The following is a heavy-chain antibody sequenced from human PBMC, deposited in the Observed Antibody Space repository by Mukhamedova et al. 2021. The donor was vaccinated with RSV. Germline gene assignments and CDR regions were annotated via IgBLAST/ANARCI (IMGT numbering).Heavy chain of an antibody. Sequence: SYGMHWVRQAPGKGLEWVAVISYDGSNKYYADSVKGRFTISRDNSKNTLYLQMNSLRAEDTAVYYCAKAGMGSDYFDYWGQGTLV. J-gene: IGHJ4*02. V-gene: IGHV3-30*18. D-gene: IGHD1-14*01. CDR1: SYG. CDR3: AKAGMGSDYFDY. CDR2: ISYDGSNK.